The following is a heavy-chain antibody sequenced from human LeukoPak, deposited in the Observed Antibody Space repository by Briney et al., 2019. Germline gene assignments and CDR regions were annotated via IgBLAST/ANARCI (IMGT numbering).Heavy chain of an antibody. CDR2: INHSGST. V-gene: IGHV4-34*01. Sequence: SETLSLTCAVHGGAFSGYYWSWIRQPPGKGLEWIGEINHSGSTNYNPSLKSRVTISVDTSKNQFSLKLSSVTAADTAVYYCARGGSYYGHDAFDIWGQGTMVTVSS. CDR1: GGAFSGYY. CDR3: ARGGSYYGHDAFDI. D-gene: IGHD1-26*01. J-gene: IGHJ3*02.